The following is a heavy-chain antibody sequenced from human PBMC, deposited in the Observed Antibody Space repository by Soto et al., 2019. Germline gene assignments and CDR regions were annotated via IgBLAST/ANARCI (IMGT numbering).Heavy chain of an antibody. V-gene: IGHV3-48*02. J-gene: IGHJ2*01. CDR2: ISSSSSTI. D-gene: IGHD1-26*01. CDR1: GFTFSSYS. CDR3: ARDFEGEWELPTYWYFDL. Sequence: EVQLVESGGGLVQPGGSLRLSCAASGFTFSSYSMNWVRQAPGKGLEWVSYISSSSSTIYYADSVKGRFTISRDNAKNSLYLQMNSLRDEDTAVYYCARDFEGEWELPTYWYFDLWGRGTLVTVSS.